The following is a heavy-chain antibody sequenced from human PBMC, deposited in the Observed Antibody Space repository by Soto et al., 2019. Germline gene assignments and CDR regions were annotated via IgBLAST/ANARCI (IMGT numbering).Heavy chain of an antibody. Sequence: SETLSLTCTVSGGSFMGGSYYWSWIRQPPGKGLEWVGYVYHTGRTSYNPSLKSRVSISMDTSKHQFSLNLDSVTAADTAVYFCARDFAYFDSWGQGTLVSVS. CDR1: GGSFMGGSYY. V-gene: IGHV4-61*01. CDR2: VYHTGRT. D-gene: IGHD3-3*01. J-gene: IGHJ4*02. CDR3: ARDFAYFDS.